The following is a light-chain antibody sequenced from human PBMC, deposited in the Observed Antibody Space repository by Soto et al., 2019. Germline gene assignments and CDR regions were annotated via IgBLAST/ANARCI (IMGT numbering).Light chain of an antibody. J-gene: IGKJ5*01. CDR3: QQYNNWPPIT. Sequence: EIVMTQSPATLSVSPGERATLSCRASQSVRSSLSWYHQQPGQAPRLLIYDASTRATGIPARFSGSGSATEFTLTISSLQSEDFAVYYCQQYNNWPPITFGQGTRLEIK. CDR1: QSVRSS. V-gene: IGKV3-15*01. CDR2: DAS.